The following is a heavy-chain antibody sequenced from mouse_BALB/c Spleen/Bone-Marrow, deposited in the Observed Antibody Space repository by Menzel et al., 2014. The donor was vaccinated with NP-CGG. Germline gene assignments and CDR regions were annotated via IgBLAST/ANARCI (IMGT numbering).Heavy chain of an antibody. V-gene: IGHV7-3*02. D-gene: IGHD1-1*01. CDR2: IRNKANGYTT. J-gene: IGHJ1*01. CDR3: ARDENYDIYWYFDV. Sequence: EVQGVESGGGLVQPGGSLRLSCAASGFTFTDYYMSWVRQPPGKALEWLGFIRNKANGYTTDYSVSVKGRFTISRDNSQSILYLQMNTLRAEDNATYYCARDENYDIYWYFDVWGAGTTVTVSS. CDR1: GFTFTDYY.